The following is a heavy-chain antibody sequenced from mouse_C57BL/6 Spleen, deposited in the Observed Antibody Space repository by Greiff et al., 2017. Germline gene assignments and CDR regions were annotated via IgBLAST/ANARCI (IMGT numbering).Heavy chain of an antibody. J-gene: IGHJ1*03. CDR2: ISDGGSYT. V-gene: IGHV5-4*01. Sequence: EVQGVESGGGLVKPGGSLKLSCAASGFTFSSYAMSWVRQTPEKRLEWVATISDGGSYTYYPDNVKGRFTISRDNAKNNLYLQMSHLKSEDTAMYYCARDTRSTRGYFDVWGTGTTVTVSS. D-gene: IGHD5-1*01. CDR3: ARDTRSTRGYFDV. CDR1: GFTFSSYA.